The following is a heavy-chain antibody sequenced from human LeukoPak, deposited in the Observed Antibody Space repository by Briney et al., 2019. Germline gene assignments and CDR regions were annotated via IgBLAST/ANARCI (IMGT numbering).Heavy chain of an antibody. J-gene: IGHJ6*02. CDR2: IYSGGST. CDR1: GFTVGSNY. D-gene: IGHD2-2*01. V-gene: IGHV3-53*01. CDR3: AKGPFSTYDYYGLDV. Sequence: PGGSLRLSCAASGFTVGSNYMSWVRQAPGKGLEWVSVIYSGGSTYYADSVKGRFTISRDNSKNMLYLQVNSLRAEDTAVYFCAKGPFSTYDYYGLDVWGQGTTVTVSS.